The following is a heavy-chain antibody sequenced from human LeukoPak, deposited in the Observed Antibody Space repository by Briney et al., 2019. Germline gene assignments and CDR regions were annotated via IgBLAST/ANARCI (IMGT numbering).Heavy chain of an antibody. V-gene: IGHV3-23*01. J-gene: IGHJ4*02. CDR1: GFTFSSYA. CDR3: ASNVLLWFGELVYYFDY. CDR2: ISGSGGST. D-gene: IGHD3-10*01. Sequence: PGGSLRLSCAASGFTFSSYAMSWVRQAPGKGLEWVSAISGSGGSTYYADSVKGRFTISRDNSKNTLYLQMNSLRAEDTAVYYCASNVLLWFGELVYYFDYWGQGTLVTVSS.